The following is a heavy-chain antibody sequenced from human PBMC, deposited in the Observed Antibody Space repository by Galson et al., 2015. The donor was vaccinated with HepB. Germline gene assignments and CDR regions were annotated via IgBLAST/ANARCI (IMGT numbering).Heavy chain of an antibody. Sequence: PGKGLEWVAVISYDGSNKYYADSVKGRFTVSRDNSKNTLSLQMNGLRAEDMAVYYCARDARGYCGGGNCYQLDYWGRGTLVTVSS. CDR3: ARDARGYCGGGNCYQLDY. D-gene: IGHD2-15*01. CDR2: ISYDGSNK. V-gene: IGHV3-30*04. J-gene: IGHJ4*02.